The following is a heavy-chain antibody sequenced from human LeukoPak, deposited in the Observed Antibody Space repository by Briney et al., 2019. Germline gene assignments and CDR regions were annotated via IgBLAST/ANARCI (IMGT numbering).Heavy chain of an antibody. D-gene: IGHD1-26*01. CDR3: VKDRGGSPFYGMDV. CDR2: ISGSGGAGT. J-gene: IGHJ6*02. V-gene: IGHV3-23*01. CDR1: AFTFIIYA. Sequence: GGSLTLSCARSAFTFIIYAMSWVRHAPGKRREWVSTISGSGGAGTYSAGSVKGRFTVSRDNSRNTLYLPMNSLRAEDTAVYYCVKDRGGSPFYGMDVWGQGTTVTVSS.